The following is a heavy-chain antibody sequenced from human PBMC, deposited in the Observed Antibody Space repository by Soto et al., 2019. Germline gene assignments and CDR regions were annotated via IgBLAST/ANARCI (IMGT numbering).Heavy chain of an antibody. J-gene: IGHJ4*02. V-gene: IGHV3-11*06. CDR2: SSNSGTFS. D-gene: IGHD1-1*01. CDR3: ARSGDNYNRLDY. Sequence: PGGSLRLSCEGSGFTFSDYYISWIRLAPGKGLEWISYSSNSGTFSRYADSVKGRFSISRDNTKNLLYLQMNSLRAEDTAVYYCARSGDNYNRLDYWGQGT. CDR1: GFTFSDYY.